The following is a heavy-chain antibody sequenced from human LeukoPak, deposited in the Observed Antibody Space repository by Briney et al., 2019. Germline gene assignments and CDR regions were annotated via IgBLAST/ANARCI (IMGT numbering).Heavy chain of an antibody. CDR2: ISSRSSTI. CDR1: GFTFSNYS. J-gene: IGHJ6*02. Sequence: GGSLRLSCAASGFTFSNYSMNWVRQAPGKGLEWVSYISSRSSTIYYADSVKGRFTISRDNGKNSLYLQMSSLRAEDTAVYYCARGHYGLDVWGQGTTVTVSS. V-gene: IGHV3-48*01. CDR3: ARGHYGLDV.